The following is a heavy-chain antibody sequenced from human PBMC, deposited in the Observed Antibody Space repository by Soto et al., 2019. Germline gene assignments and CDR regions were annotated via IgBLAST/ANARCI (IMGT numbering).Heavy chain of an antibody. J-gene: IGHJ6*02. CDR2: IYHSGST. D-gene: IGHD2-15*01. CDR3: AREGRDRTNYYYGMDV. CDR1: GGSISSGGYS. V-gene: IGHV4-30-2*01. Sequence: PSETLSLSCAVSGGSISSGGYSWSWVRQPPGKGLEWIGYIYHSGSTYYNPSLKSRVTISVDRSKNQFSLKLSSVTAADTAVYYCAREGRDRTNYYYGMDVWGQGTTVTVSS.